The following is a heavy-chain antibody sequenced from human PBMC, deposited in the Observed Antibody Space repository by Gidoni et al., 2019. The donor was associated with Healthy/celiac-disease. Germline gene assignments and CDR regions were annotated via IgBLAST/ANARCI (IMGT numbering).Heavy chain of an antibody. J-gene: IGHJ4*02. CDR1: GYTFTGYY. CDR3: ARLTGYSSGWYVY. V-gene: IGHV1-2*02. D-gene: IGHD6-19*01. CDR2: INPNSGGT. Sequence: QVQLVPSGAEVTKPGASVKVSCKASGYTFTGYYMHWVRQAPGQGLEWMGWINPNSGGTNYEQKFQGRVTMTRDTSISTAYMGLSRLRSDDTAVYYCARLTGYSSGWYVYWGQGTLVTVSS.